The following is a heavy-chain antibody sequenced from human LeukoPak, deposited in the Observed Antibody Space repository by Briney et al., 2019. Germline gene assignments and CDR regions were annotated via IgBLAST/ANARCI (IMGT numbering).Heavy chain of an antibody. CDR3: ARRGCSSTSCYGGTNLPFDY. CDR2: IYYSGST. D-gene: IGHD2-2*01. J-gene: IGHJ4*02. CDR1: GGSISSSKYY. V-gene: IGHV4-39*02. Sequence: SETLSLTCTVSGGSISSSKYYWGWIRQPPGKVLEWLGSIYYSGSTYYNPSLKSRVTISVDTSKNHFSLKLTSVAAADTAVYYCARRGCSSTSCYGGTNLPFDYWGQGTLLTVSS.